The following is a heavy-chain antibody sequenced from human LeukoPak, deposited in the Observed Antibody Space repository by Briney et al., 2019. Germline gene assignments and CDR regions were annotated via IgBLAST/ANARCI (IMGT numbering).Heavy chain of an antibody. CDR2: IYTKGST. CDR1: GGSISSGFYY. D-gene: IGHD3-3*01. CDR3: ARSHDFWSGSDNWFDP. Sequence: SQTLSLTCTVSGGSISSGFYYWSWIRQPAGEGLEWIGRIYTKGSTNYSPFLKSRVTISIDTSKNQFSLKLSSVTAADTAVYYCARSHDFWSGSDNWFDPCGQGTLVTVSS. J-gene: IGHJ5*02. V-gene: IGHV4-61*02.